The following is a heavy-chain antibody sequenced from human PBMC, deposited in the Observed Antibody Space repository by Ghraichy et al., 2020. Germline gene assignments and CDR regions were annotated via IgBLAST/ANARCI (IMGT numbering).Heavy chain of an antibody. CDR1: GGSFSGYY. V-gene: IGHV4-34*01. Sequence: GPLRLSCAVYGGSFSGYYWSWIRQPPGKGLEWIGEINHSGSTNYNPSLKSRVTISVDTSKNQFSLKLSSVTAADTAVYYCASPWGYSYGSSGYWGQGTLVTVSS. CDR2: INHSGST. D-gene: IGHD5-18*01. J-gene: IGHJ4*02. CDR3: ASPWGYSYGSSGY.